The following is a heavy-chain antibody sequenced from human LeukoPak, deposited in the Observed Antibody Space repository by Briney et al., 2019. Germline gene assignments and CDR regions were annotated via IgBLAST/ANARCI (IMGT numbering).Heavy chain of an antibody. Sequence: SETLSLTCTVSGGSVNSGNYYWSWIRQPPGKGLEWIGYIYYSGSTKYNPSLKSRVTISGDVSRNQFSLKLNSVTAADTAVYYCARVRYYDAYYFDYWGQGTLVTVPS. CDR1: GGSVNSGNYY. CDR3: ARVRYYDAYYFDY. CDR2: IYYSGST. V-gene: IGHV4-61*01. D-gene: IGHD3-22*01. J-gene: IGHJ4*02.